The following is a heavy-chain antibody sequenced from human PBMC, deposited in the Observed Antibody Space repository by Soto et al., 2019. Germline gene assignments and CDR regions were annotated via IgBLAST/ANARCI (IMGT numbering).Heavy chain of an antibody. CDR2: IHHSGST. V-gene: IGHV4-31*03. CDR3: VRGVLS. Sequence: PSETLSLTCNVSGGSISSGGYYWTWIGQHPGKGLEWIGNIHHSGSTFYNPSLKSRVSISVDTSKNQFSLKLSSVTAADTAVYFCVRGVLSWGQGTLVTVSS. D-gene: IGHD3-10*01. J-gene: IGHJ1*01. CDR1: GGSISSGGYY.